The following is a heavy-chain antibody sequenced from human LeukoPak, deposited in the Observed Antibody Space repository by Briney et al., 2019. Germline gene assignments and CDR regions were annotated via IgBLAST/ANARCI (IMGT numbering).Heavy chain of an antibody. CDR2: IYPYTGAT. Sequence: GDSVKVSCKASGYTFSGTGWYLYWLRQAPGQGLECMGWIYPYTGATHYVQKFQGRVAMTRDTSISTAYMELSRLRPDDTAVYYCARDGPAQMVDFDYWGQGTLVTVSS. D-gene: IGHD3-10*01. CDR3: ARDGPAQMVDFDY. CDR1: GYTFSGTGWY. V-gene: IGHV1-2*02. J-gene: IGHJ4*02.